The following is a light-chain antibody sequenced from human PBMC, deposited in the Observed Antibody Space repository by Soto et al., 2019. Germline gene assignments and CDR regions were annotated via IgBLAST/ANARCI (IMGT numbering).Light chain of an antibody. CDR1: SSNIGSNT. CDR3: AAWDDSLNGLV. Sequence: QSVLTQPPSASGTPGQRVTSYCSGSSSNIGSNTVNWYQQLPGTAPKLLIYNNNQRPSGVPDRFSGSKSGTSASLAISGLQSEDEADYYCAAWDDSLNGLVFGTGTKLTVL. CDR2: NNN. V-gene: IGLV1-44*01. J-gene: IGLJ1*01.